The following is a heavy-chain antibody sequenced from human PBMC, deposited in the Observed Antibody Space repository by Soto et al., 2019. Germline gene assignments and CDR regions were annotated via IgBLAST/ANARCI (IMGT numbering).Heavy chain of an antibody. CDR2: TYYRSKWYN. D-gene: IGHD4-17*01. CDR1: GDSVSSNSAA. CDR3: AREERWWTLGTTVVTEGLDY. J-gene: IGHJ4*02. Sequence: QVQLQQSGPGLVKPSQTLSLTCAISGDSVSSNSAAWNWIRQSPSRGLEWLGRTYYRSKWYNDYAVSVKSRITINPDTSKNQFSLQLNSVTPEDTAVYYCAREERWWTLGTTVVTEGLDYWGQGTLVTVSS. V-gene: IGHV6-1*01.